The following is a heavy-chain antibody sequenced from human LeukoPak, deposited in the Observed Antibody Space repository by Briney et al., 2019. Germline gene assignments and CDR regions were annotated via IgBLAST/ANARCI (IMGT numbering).Heavy chain of an antibody. CDR2: ISSSSSYI. CDR1: GFTFSSYS. J-gene: IGHJ3*02. CDR3: ARAGFGELLVAAFDI. Sequence: GGSLRLSCAASGFTFSSYSMNWVRQAPGKGLEWVSSISSSSSYIYYADSVKGRFTISRDNAKNSLYLQMNSLRAEDTAVYYCARAGFGELLVAAFDIWGQGTMVTVSS. D-gene: IGHD1-26*01. V-gene: IGHV3-21*01.